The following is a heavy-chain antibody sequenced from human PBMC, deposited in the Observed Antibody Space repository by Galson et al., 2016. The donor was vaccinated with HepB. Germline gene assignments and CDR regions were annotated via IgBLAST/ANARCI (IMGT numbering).Heavy chain of an antibody. D-gene: IGHD3-3*01. J-gene: IGHJ4*02. CDR1: GFSFSNYA. V-gene: IGHV3-23*01. Sequence: SLRLSCAVSGFSFSNYAMSWVRQAPGKGLESVSAISGGGASTFYADSVKGRFTISRDNSKSTLFLQMNSLRAEEHAVYYCAKDVSYYNFGRDGLFDFCGQGALVTVSS. CDR3: AKDVSYYNFGRDGLFDF. CDR2: ISGGGAST.